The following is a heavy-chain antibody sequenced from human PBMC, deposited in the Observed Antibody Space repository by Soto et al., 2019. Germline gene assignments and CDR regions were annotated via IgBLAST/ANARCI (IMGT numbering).Heavy chain of an antibody. J-gene: IGHJ6*03. CDR1: GFTFSDYF. CDR3: ARCQRENVGFKFYYYMDV. D-gene: IGHD1-26*01. V-gene: IGHV3-11*01. CDR2: IGSSGSTI. Sequence: PWGSLRLCCAASGFTFSDYFMSWIRQAPGKGLEWVSYIGSSGSTIYYADSVKGRFTISRDNAKNSLYLQMNSLRAEDTAVHYCARCQRENVGFKFYYYMDVWGKGTTVTVSS.